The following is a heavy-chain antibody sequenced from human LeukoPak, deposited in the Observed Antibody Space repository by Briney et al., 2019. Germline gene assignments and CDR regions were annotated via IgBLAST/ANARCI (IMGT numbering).Heavy chain of an antibody. CDR1: GGSISSNY. CDR3: ARDTYSLMDV. CDR2: IYHSGST. Sequence: TSETLSLTCNVSGGSISSNYWSWIRQPPGKGLEWIGSIYHSGSTYYNPSLKSRVTISVDTSKNQFSLKLSSVTAADTAVYYCARDTYSLMDVWGKGTTVTVSS. V-gene: IGHV4-59*04. J-gene: IGHJ6*03. D-gene: IGHD4-11*01.